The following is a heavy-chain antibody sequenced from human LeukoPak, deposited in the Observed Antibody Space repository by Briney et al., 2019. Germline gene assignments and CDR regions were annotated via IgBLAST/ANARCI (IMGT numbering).Heavy chain of an antibody. CDR3: ATLRGSSSAVFDY. J-gene: IGHJ4*02. CDR2: IHYSGTT. CDR1: GGSISSDY. Sequence: PSETLSLTCTVSGGSISSDYWSWIRQPPGRGLEWIGYIHYSGTTYYNPSLKSRVTISIDTSKTQFSLKLSSVTAADTAVYYCATLRGSSSAVFDYWGQGTLVTVSS. V-gene: IGHV4-59*08. D-gene: IGHD2-2*01.